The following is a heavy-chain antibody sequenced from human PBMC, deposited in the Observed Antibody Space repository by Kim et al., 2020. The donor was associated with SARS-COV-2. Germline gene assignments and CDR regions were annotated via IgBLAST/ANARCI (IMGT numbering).Heavy chain of an antibody. J-gene: IGHJ4*02. CDR1: GYSFTSYW. CDR2: IYPGDSDT. CDR3: ARGDPWVVVAATPDY. V-gene: IGHV5-51*01. D-gene: IGHD2-15*01. Sequence: GESLKISCKGSGYSFTSYWIGWVRQMPGKGLEWMGIIYPGDSDTRYSPSFQGQVTISADKSISTAYLQWSSLKASDTAMDYCARGDPWVVVAATPDYWGQGTLVTVSS.